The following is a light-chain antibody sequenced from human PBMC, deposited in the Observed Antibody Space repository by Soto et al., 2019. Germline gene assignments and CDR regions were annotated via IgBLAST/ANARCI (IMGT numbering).Light chain of an antibody. J-gene: IGKJ4*01. V-gene: IGKV3-11*01. CDR1: VSLGKT. Sequence: EIVLTQSPATLSLSPGDRATLSCSASVSLGKTLAWYQQKPGQAPRLLIYDVFKRVTGIPARFSGSGSGTDFTLTISSLEPEDCAVYYCQQRNTWPLTFGGGTKVEIK. CDR3: QQRNTWPLT. CDR2: DVF.